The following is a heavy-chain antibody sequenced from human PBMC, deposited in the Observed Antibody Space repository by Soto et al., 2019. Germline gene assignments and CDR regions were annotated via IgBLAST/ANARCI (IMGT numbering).Heavy chain of an antibody. Sequence: PGESLKISCKGSGYSFTSYWIGWVRQMPGKGLEWMGIIYPGDSDTRYSPSFQGQLTISADKSISTAYLQWSSLKASDTVMYYCARQVRAWGRCPWPGGGMDVLGQGATVTVS. D-gene: IGHD1-26*01. CDR2: IYPGDSDT. CDR1: GYSFTSYW. J-gene: IGHJ6*02. V-gene: IGHV5-51*01. CDR3: ARQVRAWGRCPWPGGGMDV.